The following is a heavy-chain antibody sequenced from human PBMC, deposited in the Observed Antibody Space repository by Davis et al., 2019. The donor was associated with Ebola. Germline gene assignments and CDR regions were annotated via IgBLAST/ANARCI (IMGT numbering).Heavy chain of an antibody. D-gene: IGHD2-8*01. Sequence: MPSETLSLTCTVSGGSISSGDYYWSWIRQPPGKGLEWIGYIYYSGSTYYNPSLKSRVTISVDTSKNQFSLKLSSVTAADTAVYYCARAYCTNGVCYPWAVGWFDPWGQGTLVTVSS. CDR3: ARAYCTNGVCYPWAVGWFDP. CDR2: IYYSGST. J-gene: IGHJ5*02. CDR1: GGSISSGDYY. V-gene: IGHV4-30-4*01.